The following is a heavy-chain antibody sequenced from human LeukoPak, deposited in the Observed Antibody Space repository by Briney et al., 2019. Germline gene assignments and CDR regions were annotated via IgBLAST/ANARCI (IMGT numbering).Heavy chain of an antibody. Sequence: PGGSLRLSCAASGFTFDDYAMHWVRQAPGKGLEWVSGISWNSGSIGYADSVKGRFTISRDNAKNSLYLQMNSLRAEDTALYYCALGLRYFDWLLSGAFDIWGQGTMVTVSS. CDR3: ALGLRYFDWLLSGAFDI. CDR2: ISWNSGSI. D-gene: IGHD3-9*01. V-gene: IGHV3-9*01. CDR1: GFTFDDYA. J-gene: IGHJ3*02.